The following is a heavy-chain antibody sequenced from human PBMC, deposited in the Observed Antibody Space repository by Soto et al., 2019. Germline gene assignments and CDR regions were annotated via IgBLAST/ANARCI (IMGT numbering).Heavy chain of an antibody. D-gene: IGHD2-15*01. CDR1: GVTFSGFI. Sequence: GGSLRLSCAPSGVTFSGFIMDWVRQAPGKGLEWVSEINPRGDVTNYAESVKGRFTVSRDNSRNSLYLQLSSLRVDDTAVYYCAKRLWAVGGPFHYWGQGTLVTVSS. J-gene: IGHJ4*02. V-gene: IGHV3-23*01. CDR2: INPRGDVT. CDR3: AKRLWAVGGPFHY.